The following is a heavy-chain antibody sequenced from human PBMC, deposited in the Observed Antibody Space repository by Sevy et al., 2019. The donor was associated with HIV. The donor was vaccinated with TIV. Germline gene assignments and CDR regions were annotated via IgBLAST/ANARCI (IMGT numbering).Heavy chain of an antibody. V-gene: IGHV3-7*01. CDR1: GFTFTNYW. CDR2: LNQDGSAQ. Sequence: GGSLILSCAASGFTFTNYWMTWVRQAPGKGLEWVAFLNQDGSAQYYVDSVKGRFTVSRDNAKNSLYLQMNSLGADDTAVYYCVRDVYRAFDYWGQGTLVTVSS. CDR3: VRDVYRAFDY. J-gene: IGHJ4*02.